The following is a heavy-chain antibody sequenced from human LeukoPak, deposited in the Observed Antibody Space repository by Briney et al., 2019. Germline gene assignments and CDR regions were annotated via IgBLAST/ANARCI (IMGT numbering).Heavy chain of an antibody. CDR2: YKYDGST. D-gene: IGHD5/OR15-5a*01. Sequence: SETLSLTCTVSGGSMSSDYYCWIRQSPGMGLEWIGYYKYDGSTGYNPSLKSRATISMDRSKNQLSLKVNFVTAADTAVYYCATGVDESDIDNWGQGTLVTVSS. CDR3: ATGVDESDIDN. J-gene: IGHJ4*02. V-gene: IGHV4-59*01. CDR1: GGSMSSDY.